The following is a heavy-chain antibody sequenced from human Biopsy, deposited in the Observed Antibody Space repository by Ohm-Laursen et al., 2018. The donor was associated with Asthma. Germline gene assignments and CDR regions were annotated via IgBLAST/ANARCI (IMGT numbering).Heavy chain of an antibody. CDR3: AKPLNSYNFYAFDV. CDR1: GFNFDDFA. CDR2: TTWNSGSR. V-gene: IGHV3-9*01. J-gene: IGHJ6*02. D-gene: IGHD4-11*01. Sequence: SLRLSCTASGFNFDDFATHWVRQAPGQGLEWVAATTWNSGSRVYAVSVKGRFTISRDNAQNSLYLQMNGLKPEDTAVYYCAKPLNSYNFYAFDVWGQGTTVVVSS.